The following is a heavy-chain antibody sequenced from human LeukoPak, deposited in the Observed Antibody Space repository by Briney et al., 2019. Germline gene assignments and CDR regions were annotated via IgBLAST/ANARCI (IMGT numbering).Heavy chain of an antibody. J-gene: IGHJ4*02. CDR3: ARGPHVLLWFGELSSLTYFDY. D-gene: IGHD3-10*01. Sequence: SETLSLTCTVSGGSISSGDYYWSWIRQPPGKGLEWIGYIYYSGSTYYNPPLKSRVTISVDTSKNQFSLKLSSVTAADTAVYYCARGPHVLLWFGELSSLTYFDYWGQGTLVTVSS. V-gene: IGHV4-30-4*01. CDR2: IYYSGST. CDR1: GGSISSGDYY.